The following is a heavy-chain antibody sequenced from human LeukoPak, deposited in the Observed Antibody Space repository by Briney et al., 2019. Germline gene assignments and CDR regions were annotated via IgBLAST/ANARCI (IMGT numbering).Heavy chain of an antibody. CDR2: IYYCGST. CDR1: GGSISSYY. D-gene: IGHD2-15*01. CDR3: ARHGVAATPPFDY. J-gene: IGHJ4*02. V-gene: IGHV4-59*08. Sequence: PSETLSLTCTVSGGSISSYYWSWIRQPPGKGLEWIGYIYYCGSTNYNPSLKSRVTISVDTSKNQFSLKLSSVTAADTAVYYCARHGVAATPPFDYWGQGTLITVSS.